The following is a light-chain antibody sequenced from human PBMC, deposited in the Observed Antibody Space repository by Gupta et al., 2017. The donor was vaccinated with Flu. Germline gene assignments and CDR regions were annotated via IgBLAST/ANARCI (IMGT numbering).Light chain of an antibody. J-gene: IGKJ1*01. Sequence: EIVSTQSPITLSLSPGERATGFCRASQFVSSTYLAWYQQKPGQAPRLLIYGASNSAIGNPDRFDGSGSGTDFTLNIRGLEPEDFAVYYCHQRGRSPWAFGQGTQVEVK. CDR1: QFVSSTY. CDR2: GAS. V-gene: IGKV3-20*01. CDR3: HQRGRSPWA.